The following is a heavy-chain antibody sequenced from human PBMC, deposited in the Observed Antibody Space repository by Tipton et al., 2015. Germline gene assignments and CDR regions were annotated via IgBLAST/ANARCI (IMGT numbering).Heavy chain of an antibody. V-gene: IGHV3-43D*04. D-gene: IGHD6-6*01. J-gene: IGHJ4*02. CDR3: AKDIGDYSSSSAGFDY. CDR1: GFTFDDYA. Sequence: SLRLSCVASGFTFDDYAMHWVRQAPGKGLEWVSLITWDGGSTYYADSLKGRFTISRDNSKNSLYLQMNSLRAEDTALYYCAKDIGDYSSSSAGFDYWGQGTLVTVSS. CDR2: ITWDGGST.